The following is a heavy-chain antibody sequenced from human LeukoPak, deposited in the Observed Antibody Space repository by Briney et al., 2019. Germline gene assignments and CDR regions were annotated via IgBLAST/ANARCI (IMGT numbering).Heavy chain of an antibody. CDR2: ISWNSGSI. Sequence: PGRSLRLSCAASGFTFDDYAMHWVRQAPGKGLEWVSGISWNSGSIGYADSVKGRFTISRDNAKNSLYLQMNSLRAEDTALYYCAKGIMVRGEYGMDVWGQGTTVTVSS. J-gene: IGHJ6*02. CDR1: GFTFDDYA. CDR3: AKGIMVRGEYGMDV. D-gene: IGHD3-10*01. V-gene: IGHV3-9*01.